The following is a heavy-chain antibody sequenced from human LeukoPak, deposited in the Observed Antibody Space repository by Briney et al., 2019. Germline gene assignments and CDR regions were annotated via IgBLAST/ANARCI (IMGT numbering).Heavy chain of an antibody. Sequence: PEGSLRLSCAASGFTFRSYGIHWVRQAPGKGLEWVTYISDDGRDKWYADSVEGRLTISRDNSKNTLSLQMNSLRPEDTAVYYCAKDKDYGWDYWGQGTLVTVSS. D-gene: IGHD4/OR15-4a*01. CDR1: GFTFRSYG. J-gene: IGHJ4*02. CDR3: AKDKDYGWDY. CDR2: ISDDGRDK. V-gene: IGHV3-30*02.